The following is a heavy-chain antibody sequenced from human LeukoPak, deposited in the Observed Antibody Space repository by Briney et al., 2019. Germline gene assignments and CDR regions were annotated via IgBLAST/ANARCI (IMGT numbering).Heavy chain of an antibody. CDR1: GGSISSYF. CDR3: ARDRDGDLIDY. CDR2: ISNSGST. Sequence: SETLSLTCIVSGGSISSYFWSWIRQPPGKGLEWIGYISNSGSTNYNPSLKSRVTISVDKSKNQFSLKLSSVTAADTAVYYCARDRDGDLIDYWGQGTLVTVSS. D-gene: IGHD4-17*01. J-gene: IGHJ4*02. V-gene: IGHV4-59*12.